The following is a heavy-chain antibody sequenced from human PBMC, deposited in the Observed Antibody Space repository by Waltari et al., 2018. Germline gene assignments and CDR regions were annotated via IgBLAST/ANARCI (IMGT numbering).Heavy chain of an antibody. CDR3: ARDSSSWEDAFDI. J-gene: IGHJ3*02. V-gene: IGHV5-51*01. CDR2: IEPGDSDT. CDR1: GYSFTSYW. Sequence: EVQLVQSGAEVKKPRESLKISCKGSGYSFTSYWIGWVRQMPGKGLEWMGVIEPGDSDTRYSPSFQGQVTISADKSISTAYLQWSSLKVSDTAMYYCARDSSSWEDAFDIWGQGTMVTVSS. D-gene: IGHD6-13*01.